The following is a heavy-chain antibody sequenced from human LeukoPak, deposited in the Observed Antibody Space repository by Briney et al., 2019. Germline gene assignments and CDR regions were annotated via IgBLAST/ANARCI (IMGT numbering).Heavy chain of an antibody. CDR2: IYTSGST. J-gene: IGHJ4*02. CDR3: ARAGRAGYLFDY. Sequence: SETLSLTCTVSGGSISSYYGSWIRQPPGKGLEWIGYIYTSGSTNYNPSLKSRVTISVDTSKNQFSLKLSSVTAADTAVYYCARAGRAGYLFDYWGQGTLVTVSS. D-gene: IGHD5-12*01. CDR1: GGSISSYY. V-gene: IGHV4-4*09.